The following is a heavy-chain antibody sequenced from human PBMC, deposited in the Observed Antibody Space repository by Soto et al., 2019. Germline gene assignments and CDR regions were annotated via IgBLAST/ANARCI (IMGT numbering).Heavy chain of an antibody. CDR2: ISCDGTNN. J-gene: IGHJ3*01. CDR3: ATITVVRGVTYDAFDF. V-gene: IGHV3-30-3*01. CDR1: RFTFSAYA. D-gene: IGHD3-10*01. Sequence: LRLSCAAARFTFSAYAMHWVRQAPFNGVEWVAVISCDGTNNYYAYSVKGRFTISRDNSKNTLFLQMNSLRSEDTAVYYCATITVVRGVTYDAFDFWGQGTMVTVSS.